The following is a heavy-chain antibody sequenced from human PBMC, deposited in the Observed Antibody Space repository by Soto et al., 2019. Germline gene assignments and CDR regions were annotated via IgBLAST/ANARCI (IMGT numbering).Heavy chain of an antibody. J-gene: IGHJ5*02. Sequence: QVQLVQSGAEVKKPGSSVKVSCKASGGTFSSYAISWVRQAPGQGLEWMGGIIPIFGTANYAQKFQGRVTITADESTRSGYMELGSVISEDTAVYYCARDPAPWGNSTRTNYPWGQGTLVTVSS. CDR2: IIPIFGTA. D-gene: IGHD1-1*01. CDR3: ARDPAPWGNSTRTNYP. V-gene: IGHV1-69*01. CDR1: GGTFSSYA.